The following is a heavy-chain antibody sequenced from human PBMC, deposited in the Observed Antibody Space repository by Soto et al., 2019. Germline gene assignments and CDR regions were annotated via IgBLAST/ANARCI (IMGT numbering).Heavy chain of an antibody. CDR2: ISYDGSDK. CDR1: GFTFNSYG. D-gene: IGHD6-13*01. V-gene: IGHV3-30*18. J-gene: IGHJ4*02. CDR3: AKGYGYSDY. Sequence: QVPLVESGGGVVQPGRSLRLSCAASGFTFNSYGMHWVRQAPGKGLEWVAVISYDGSDKYYADSVKGRFTISRDNSKNTLYLQMNSLRAEDTAVYYCAKGYGYSDYWGQGTLVTVSS.